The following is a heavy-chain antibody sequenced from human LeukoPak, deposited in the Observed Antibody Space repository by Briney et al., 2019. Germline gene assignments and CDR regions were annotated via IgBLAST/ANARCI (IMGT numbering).Heavy chain of an antibody. CDR3: ARKKLNWGFDY. CDR1: GFTVSSNY. D-gene: IGHD3-16*01. V-gene: IGHV3-53*01. Sequence: PGGSLRLSCAASGFTVSSNYMNWVRQAPGKGLEWVSIIYSGGSTYYADSVKGRFTISRDNSKNILYLQMNSLRAEDTAVYYCARKKLNWGFDYWGQGTLVTVSS. J-gene: IGHJ4*02. CDR2: IYSGGST.